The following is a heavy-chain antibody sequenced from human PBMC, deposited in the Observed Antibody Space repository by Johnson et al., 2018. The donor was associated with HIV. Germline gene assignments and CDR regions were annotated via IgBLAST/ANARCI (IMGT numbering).Heavy chain of an antibody. CDR3: AKDVADSSGYYPAYAFDI. CDR2: ISYDGSNK. V-gene: IGHV3-30-3*01. D-gene: IGHD3-22*01. Sequence: QVQLVESGGGVVQPGRSLRLSCAASGFTFSSYAMHWVRQAPGKGLEWVAVISYDGSNKYYADSVKGRFTISRDNSKNTLYLQMNSLRAEDTAVYYCAKDVADSSGYYPAYAFDIWGQGTMVTVSS. J-gene: IGHJ3*02. CDR1: GFTFSSYA.